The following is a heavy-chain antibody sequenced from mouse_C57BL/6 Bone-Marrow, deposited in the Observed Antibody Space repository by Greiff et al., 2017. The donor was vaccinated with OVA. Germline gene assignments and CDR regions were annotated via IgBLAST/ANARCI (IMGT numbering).Heavy chain of an antibody. J-gene: IGHJ2*01. CDR3: AREGDYGVDY. D-gene: IGHD1-1*01. Sequence: QVQLKQSGAELARPGASVKLSCKASGYTFTSYGISWVKQRTGQGLEWIGEIYPRSGNTYYNEKFKGKATLTADKSSSTAYMELRSLTSEDSAVYFCAREGDYGVDYWGQGTTLTVSS. CDR1: GYTFTSYG. V-gene: IGHV1-81*01. CDR2: IYPRSGNT.